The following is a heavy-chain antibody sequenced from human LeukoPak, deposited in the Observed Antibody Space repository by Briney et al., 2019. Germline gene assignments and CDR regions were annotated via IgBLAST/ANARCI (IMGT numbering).Heavy chain of an antibody. D-gene: IGHD6-19*01. CDR3: AKLGYSSGWYDY. CDR2: INSDGRST. CDR1: GFTFSTYW. V-gene: IGHV3-74*01. Sequence: GGSLRLSCAASGFTFSTYWMHWVRQAPGKGLVWVSRINSDGRSTRYADSVKGRFTISRDNAKNTLYLQMNSLRAEDTALYYCAKLGYSSGWYDYWGQGTLVTVSS. J-gene: IGHJ4*02.